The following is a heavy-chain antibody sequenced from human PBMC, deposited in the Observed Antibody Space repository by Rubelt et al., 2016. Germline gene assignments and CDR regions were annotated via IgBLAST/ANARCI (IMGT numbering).Heavy chain of an antibody. V-gene: IGHV3-74*03. CDR3: VREDSSSRYHYYCMDV. Sequence: TTYADSVKGRFTISRDNAKNTLYLQMNSLRAEDTAVFYCVREDSSSRYHYYCMDVWGQGTRVTVSS. J-gene: IGHJ6*02. D-gene: IGHD3-22*01. CDR2: T.